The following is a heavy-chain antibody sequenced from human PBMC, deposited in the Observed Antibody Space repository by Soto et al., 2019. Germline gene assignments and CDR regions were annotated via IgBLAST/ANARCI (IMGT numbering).Heavy chain of an antibody. CDR3: AKDPYDSSGYYQNY. CDR1: VFTFISYA. D-gene: IGHD3-22*01. V-gene: IGHV3-23*01. CDR2: ISGSGGTT. Sequence: PGWSLRLSCASSVFTFISYAMNWVRQVPGKGLEWVSSISGSGGTTHYADSVEGRITISRDNSRNTVYLQMNSLRAEDTALYYCAKDPYDSSGYYQNYWGQGTLVTVSS. J-gene: IGHJ4*02.